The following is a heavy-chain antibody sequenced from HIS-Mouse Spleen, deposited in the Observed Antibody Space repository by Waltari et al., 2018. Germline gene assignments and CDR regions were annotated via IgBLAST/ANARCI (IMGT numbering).Heavy chain of an antibody. Sequence: QLQLQESGPGLVKPSETLSLTCTVSGGSNSSSSYYWGWIRQPTGKGLEWIGSTYYCGSTYYNPSLKSRVTISVDTSKNQFSLKLSSVTAADTAVYYCAREIPYSSSWYDWYFDLWGRGTLVTVSS. V-gene: IGHV4-39*07. CDR2: TYYCGST. CDR3: AREIPYSSSWYDWYFDL. J-gene: IGHJ2*01. CDR1: GGSNSSSSYY. D-gene: IGHD6-13*01.